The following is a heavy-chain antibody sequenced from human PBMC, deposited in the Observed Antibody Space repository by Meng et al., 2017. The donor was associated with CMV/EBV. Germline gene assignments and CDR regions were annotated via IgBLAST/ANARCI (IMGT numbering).Heavy chain of an antibody. D-gene: IGHD2-2*01. V-gene: IGHV1-18*01. CDR3: ARYRETDYCSSTSCPPYYYYGMDV. CDR1: GYTFTSYG. J-gene: IGHJ6*02. CDR2: ISAYNGNT. Sequence: ASVKVSCKASGYTFTSYGISWVRQAPGQGLEWMGWISAYNGNTNYAQKLQGRVTMTTDTPTSTAYMELRSLRSDDTAVYYCARYRETDYCSSTSCPPYYYYGMDVWGQGTTVTVSS.